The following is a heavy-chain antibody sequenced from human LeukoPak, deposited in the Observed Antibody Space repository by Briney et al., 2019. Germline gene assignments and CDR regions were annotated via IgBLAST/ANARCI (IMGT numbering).Heavy chain of an antibody. J-gene: IGHJ4*02. Sequence: SVKVSCKASGGTFSSYAISWVRQAPGQGLEWMGKIIPVFGITNYAQKFQGRVTITADKSTSTAYLELSSLRSGDTAVYFCARDATDDYGDYVFDYWGQGTLVTVSS. V-gene: IGHV1-69*04. D-gene: IGHD4-17*01. CDR1: GGTFSSYA. CDR2: IIPVFGIT. CDR3: ARDATDDYGDYVFDY.